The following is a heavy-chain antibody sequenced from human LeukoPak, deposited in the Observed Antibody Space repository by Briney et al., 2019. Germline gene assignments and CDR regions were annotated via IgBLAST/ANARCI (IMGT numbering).Heavy chain of an antibody. CDR2: IIPIFGTA. J-gene: IGHJ6*03. CDR3: ARSGWFRYFDPYYYYMDV. V-gene: IGHV1-69*05. D-gene: IGHD3-9*01. Sequence: SVKVSCKASGYTFIDYYMHWVRQAPGQGLEWMGGIIPIFGTANYAQKFQGRVTITTDESTSTAYMELSSLRSEDTAVYYCARSGWFRYFDPYYYYMDVWGKGTTVTVSS. CDR1: GYTFIDYY.